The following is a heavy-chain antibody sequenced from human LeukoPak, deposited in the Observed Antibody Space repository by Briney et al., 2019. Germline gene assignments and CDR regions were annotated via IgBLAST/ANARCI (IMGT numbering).Heavy chain of an antibody. CDR2: INGGNGNT. Sequence: ASVKVSCKASGYTFTSYAMHWVRQAPGQRLEWMGWINGGNGNTKYSQKLQGRVTITRDTSESTAYMELRSLRSEDTAVFYCARGPPRLNWFDPWGQGTLVTVSS. CDR3: ARGPPRLNWFDP. V-gene: IGHV1-3*01. J-gene: IGHJ5*02. D-gene: IGHD6-25*01. CDR1: GYTFTSYA.